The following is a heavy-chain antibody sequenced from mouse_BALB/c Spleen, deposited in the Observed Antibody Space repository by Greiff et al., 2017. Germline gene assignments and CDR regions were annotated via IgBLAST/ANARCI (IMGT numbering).Heavy chain of an antibody. CDR3: GRLDGSYAMDY. V-gene: IGHV1-37*01. J-gene: IGHJ4*01. D-gene: IGHD2-3*01. CDR1: GYSFTGYF. Sequence: EVQRVESGPELVKPGASVKISCKASGYSFTGYFMNWVKQSHGKSLEWIGRINPYNGDTFYNQKFKGKATLTVDKSSSTAHMELLSLTSEDSAVYYCGRLDGSYAMDYWGQGTSVTVSS. CDR2: INPYNGDT.